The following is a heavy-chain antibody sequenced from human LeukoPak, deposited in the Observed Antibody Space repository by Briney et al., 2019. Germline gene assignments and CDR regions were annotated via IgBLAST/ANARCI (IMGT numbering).Heavy chain of an antibody. CDR2: IIPIFGTA. D-gene: IGHD3-22*01. J-gene: IGHJ4*02. V-gene: IGHV1-69*01. CDR3: ARGGDYYDSSDYSFDY. CDR1: GGTFSSYA. Sequence: SVKVSCKASGGTFSSYAISWVRQAPGQGLEWMGGIIPIFGTANYAQKFQGRVTITADESTSTAYMELSSLRSEDTAVYYCARGGDYYDSSDYSFDYWGQGTLVTVSS.